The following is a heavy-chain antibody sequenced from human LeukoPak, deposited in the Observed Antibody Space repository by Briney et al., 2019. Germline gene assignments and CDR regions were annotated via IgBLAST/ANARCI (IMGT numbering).Heavy chain of an antibody. D-gene: IGHD2-15*01. V-gene: IGHV3-23*01. Sequence: GGSLRLSCAASGFTFSTFPMSWVRQAPGKGLEWVSSISVSGSTTYYADSVKGRFTISRDNSKNTLYLQVNSLSAGDTAIYYCAKGSVAAHYFFNYWGQGTLATVSS. J-gene: IGHJ4*02. CDR1: GFTFSTFP. CDR2: ISVSGSTT. CDR3: AKGSVAAHYFFNY.